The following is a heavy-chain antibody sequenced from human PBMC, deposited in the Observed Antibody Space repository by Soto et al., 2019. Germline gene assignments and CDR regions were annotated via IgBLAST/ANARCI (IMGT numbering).Heavy chain of an antibody. V-gene: IGHV4-34*01. J-gene: IGHJ4*02. Sequence: SETLSLTCAVYGGSFSGYYWSWIRQPPGKGLEWIGEINHSGSTNYNPSLKSRVTVSVDTSKNQFSLKLSSVTAADTAVYYCARGWCSSTSCYTPYYFDYWGQGTLVTVSS. D-gene: IGHD2-2*02. CDR1: GGSFSGYY. CDR3: ARGWCSSTSCYTPYYFDY. CDR2: INHSGST.